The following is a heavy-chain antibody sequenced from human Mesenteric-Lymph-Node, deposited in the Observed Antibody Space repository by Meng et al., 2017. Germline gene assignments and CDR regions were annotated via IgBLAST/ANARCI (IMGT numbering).Heavy chain of an antibody. Sequence: QGQLQQWGAGLLQPSETLSLTCAVYGGSFSGYYWSWIRQPPGKGLEWIGEINHSGSTYYNPSLKSRITISVDTSKNQFSLKLSSVTAADTAVYYCARGQKGYFDLWGRGTLVTVSS. CDR3: ARGQKGYFDL. CDR1: GGSFSGYY. J-gene: IGHJ2*01. CDR2: INHSGST. V-gene: IGHV4-34*01.